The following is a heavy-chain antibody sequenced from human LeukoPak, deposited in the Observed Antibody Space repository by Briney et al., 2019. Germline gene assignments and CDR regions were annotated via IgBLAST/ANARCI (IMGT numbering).Heavy chain of an antibody. J-gene: IGHJ5*02. Sequence: SETLSLTCTVSGGSISTYYWSWIRQPPGKGLEWIGEINHSGSTNYNPSLKSRVTISVDTSKNQFSLKLSSVTAADTAVYYCARGRPVLLWFGEPSNWFDPWGQGTLVIVSS. CDR3: ARGRPVLLWFGEPSNWFDP. D-gene: IGHD3-10*01. V-gene: IGHV4-34*01. CDR2: INHSGST. CDR1: GGSISTYY.